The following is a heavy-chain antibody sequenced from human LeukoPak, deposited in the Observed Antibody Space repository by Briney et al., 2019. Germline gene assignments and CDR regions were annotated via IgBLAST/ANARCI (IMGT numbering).Heavy chain of an antibody. Sequence: ASVKGSCKASGYTFTKYGMNWVRQAPGQGLEWMGWINTNTGNPTYAQDFTGRFVFSLDTSVSTAYLQISSLKAEDTAVYYCAKKYCSSASCYFDYWGQGTLVTVSS. CDR1: GYTFTKYG. CDR2: INTNTGNP. D-gene: IGHD2-2*01. V-gene: IGHV7-4-1*02. CDR3: AKKYCSSASCYFDY. J-gene: IGHJ4*02.